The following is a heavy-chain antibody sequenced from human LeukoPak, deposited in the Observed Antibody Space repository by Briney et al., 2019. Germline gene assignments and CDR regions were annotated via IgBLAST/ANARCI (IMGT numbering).Heavy chain of an antibody. Sequence: GASVKVSCKASGYTFTSYGITWVRQGPGQGLEWMGWISPYNGNTNYVQKLQGRVTMTTDISTSTAYMELRSLRSDDTAVYYCARDQGGDYRYYYYYYMDVWGKGTTVTVSS. CDR2: ISPYNGNT. D-gene: IGHD4-17*01. V-gene: IGHV1-18*01. CDR3: ARDQGGDYRYYYYYYMDV. CDR1: GYTFTSYG. J-gene: IGHJ6*03.